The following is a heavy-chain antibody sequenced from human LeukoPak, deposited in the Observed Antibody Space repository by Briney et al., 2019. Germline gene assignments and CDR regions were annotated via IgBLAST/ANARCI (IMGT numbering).Heavy chain of an antibody. V-gene: IGHV4-31*03. J-gene: IGHJ3*02. CDR2: IYYSGST. CDR3: AIAERGHIVVAYAFDI. Sequence: SETLSLTCTVSGGSISSGGYYWSWIRQHPGKGLEWIGYIYYSGSTYYNPSLKSRVTISVDTSKNQFSLKLSSVTAADTAVYYCAIAERGHIVVAYAFDIWGQGTMVTVSS. D-gene: IGHD2-21*01. CDR1: GGSISSGGYY.